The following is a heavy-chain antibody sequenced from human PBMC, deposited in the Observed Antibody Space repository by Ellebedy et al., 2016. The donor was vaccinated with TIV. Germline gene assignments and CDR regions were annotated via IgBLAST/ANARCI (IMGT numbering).Heavy chain of an antibody. Sequence: GESLKISCAASGFTFSSYAMSWVRQAPGKGLEWVSTISNTGSRTYCADSVKGRFTISRDNSKDTLFLQMNSLRAEDTAVYYCASSRYHYYLGNTIFAYWGQGALVTVSS. CDR2: ISNTGSRT. V-gene: IGHV3-23*01. J-gene: IGHJ4*02. CDR3: ASSRYHYYLGNTIFAY. CDR1: GFTFSSYA. D-gene: IGHD3-10*01.